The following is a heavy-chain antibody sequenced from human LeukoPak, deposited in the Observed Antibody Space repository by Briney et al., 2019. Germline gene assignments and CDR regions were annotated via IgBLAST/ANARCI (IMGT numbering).Heavy chain of an antibody. CDR2: ISYDGSNK. V-gene: IGHV3-30*01. CDR1: GFTFSSYA. CDR3: ARDLDY. Sequence: GRSLRLSCAASGFTFSSYAMHWVRQAPGKGLEWVAVISYDGSNKYYADSVKGRFTISRDNSKNTLYLQMNSLRAEDTAVYYCARDLDYWGQGTLVTVSS. J-gene: IGHJ4*02.